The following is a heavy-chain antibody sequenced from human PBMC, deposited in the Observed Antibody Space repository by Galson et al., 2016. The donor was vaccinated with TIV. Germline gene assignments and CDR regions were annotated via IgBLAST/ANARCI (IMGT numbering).Heavy chain of an antibody. J-gene: IGHJ4*02. CDR3: AKDPRIYGDYLLAYFDY. V-gene: IGHV3-30*18. CDR1: GFIFDYYS. Sequence: SLRLSCAASGFIFDYYSMHWVRQAPGKGLEWVAVISYDEKYKHYADSVKGRFTISRDNSKNMVYLQMNSLRPEDTAVYFCAKDPRIYGDYLLAYFDYWGQGILVTVSS. D-gene: IGHD4-17*01. CDR2: ISYDEKYK.